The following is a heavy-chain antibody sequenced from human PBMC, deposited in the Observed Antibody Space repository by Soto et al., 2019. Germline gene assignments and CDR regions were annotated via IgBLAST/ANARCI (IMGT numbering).Heavy chain of an antibody. J-gene: IGHJ4*02. CDR3: TTDERGYCSSPSCYFDY. V-gene: IGHV3-15*01. CDR2: IKSKTDGGTT. Sequence: GGSLRLSCAASGFTFSNAWMSWVRQAPGKGLEWVGRIKSKTDGGTTDYAAPVKGRFTISRDDSKNTLYLQMNSLKTEDTAVYYCTTDERGYCSSPSCYFDYWGQGTLVTVSS. CDR1: GFTFSNAW. D-gene: IGHD2-2*01.